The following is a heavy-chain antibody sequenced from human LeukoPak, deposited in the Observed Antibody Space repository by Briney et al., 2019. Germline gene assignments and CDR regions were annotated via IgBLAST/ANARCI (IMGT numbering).Heavy chain of an antibody. J-gene: IGHJ6*02. Sequence: GGSLRLSCTASGFTFGDYAMSWFRQAPGKGLEWVGFIRSKGYGGTTEYAASVKGRFTISRDDSKSMDYLQMHSLKTEDTAVYYCTREYDYGDIYYYYGMDAWGQGTTVTVSS. V-gene: IGHV3-49*03. CDR1: GFTFGDYA. D-gene: IGHD4-17*01. CDR3: TREYDYGDIYYYYGMDA. CDR2: IRSKGYGGTT.